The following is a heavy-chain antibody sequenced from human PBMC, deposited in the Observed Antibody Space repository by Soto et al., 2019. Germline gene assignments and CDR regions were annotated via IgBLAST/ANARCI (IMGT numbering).Heavy chain of an antibody. CDR2: INSDGTDT. J-gene: IGHJ4*02. V-gene: IGHV3-74*01. D-gene: IGHD3-16*01. CDR3: ARDWSYALNY. Sequence: VGSLRLSCAASGFTFSSSWMHWVRQAPGKGLVWVSHINSDGTDTNYADSVKGRFTISRDNAKNTVYLQMNSLRAEDTAVYYCARDWSYALNYWGQGSLVTVSS. CDR1: GFTFSSSW.